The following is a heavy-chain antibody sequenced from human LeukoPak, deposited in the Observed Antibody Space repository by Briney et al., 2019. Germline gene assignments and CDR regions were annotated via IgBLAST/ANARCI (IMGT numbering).Heavy chain of an antibody. CDR2: ISSSSSTI. CDR3: ARTYYDFWSGYYPVWFDP. V-gene: IGHV3-48*02. J-gene: IGHJ5*02. CDR1: GFTFSSYS. D-gene: IGHD3-3*01. Sequence: GGSLRLSCAASGFTFSSYSMNWVRQAPGKGLEWVSYISSSSSTIYYADSVKGRFTISRDNAKNSLYLQMNSLRDEDTAVYYCARTYYDFWSGYYPVWFDPWGQGTLVTVSS.